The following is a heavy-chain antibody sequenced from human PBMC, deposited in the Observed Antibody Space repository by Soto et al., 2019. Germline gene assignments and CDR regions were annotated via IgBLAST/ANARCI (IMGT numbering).Heavy chain of an antibody. J-gene: IGHJ3*02. Sequence: PGGSLRLPCAASGFTFSSYGMHWVRQAPGKGLEWVAAISYDGSKKYYVDSVKGRFTISRDNSKNTLYLQMNSLRAEDTAVYYCAKALLLWFGELGWDAFDTWGQGTMVTVSS. V-gene: IGHV3-30*18. D-gene: IGHD3-10*01. CDR2: ISYDGSKK. CDR1: GFTFSSYG. CDR3: AKALLLWFGELGWDAFDT.